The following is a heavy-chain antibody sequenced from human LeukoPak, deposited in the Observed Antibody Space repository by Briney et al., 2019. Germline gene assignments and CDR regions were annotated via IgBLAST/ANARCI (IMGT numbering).Heavy chain of an antibody. Sequence: GGSLRLSCAASGFIFSGFDMYWVRQAPGKGLEWVAVISHDGSHTQHADSVKGRFAISRDNSKRTLYLQMNSLRLEDTAVCFCVKDRADQYSFDSWGQGTLVTVSS. J-gene: IGHJ4*02. D-gene: IGHD4-11*01. CDR2: ISHDGSHT. CDR1: GFIFSGFD. CDR3: VKDRADQYSFDS. V-gene: IGHV3-30*18.